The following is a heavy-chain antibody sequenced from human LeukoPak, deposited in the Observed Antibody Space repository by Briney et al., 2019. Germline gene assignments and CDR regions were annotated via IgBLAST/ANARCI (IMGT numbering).Heavy chain of an antibody. Sequence: GRSLRLSCAASGFTFSSYGMHWVRQAPGKGLEWVAVISYDGSNKYYADSVKGRFTIFRDNSKNTLYLQMNSLRPEDTAVYYCAKVKEIQLWSQPFDYWGQGTLVTVSS. CDR3: AKVKEIQLWSQPFDY. CDR2: ISYDGSNK. D-gene: IGHD5-18*01. J-gene: IGHJ4*02. V-gene: IGHV3-30*18. CDR1: GFTFSSYG.